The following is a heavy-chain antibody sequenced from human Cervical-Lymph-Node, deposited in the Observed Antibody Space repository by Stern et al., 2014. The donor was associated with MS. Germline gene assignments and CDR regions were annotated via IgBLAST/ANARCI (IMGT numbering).Heavy chain of an antibody. J-gene: IGHJ2*01. CDR2: VYYSGIT. D-gene: IGHD4-11*01. V-gene: IGHV4-39*02. CDR3: ARGVTAVTNYVPNWCFDL. CDR1: GGSITNRDY. Sequence: QVQLQESGPGLVKPSETLSLTCTVSGGSITNRDYWGWIRQSPGKGLEWIGSVYYSGITYYRPPLSSQPTISKDPSRNQFFLSLNSVTATDTAVYFCARGVTAVTNYVPNWCFDLWGRGTLVTVSS.